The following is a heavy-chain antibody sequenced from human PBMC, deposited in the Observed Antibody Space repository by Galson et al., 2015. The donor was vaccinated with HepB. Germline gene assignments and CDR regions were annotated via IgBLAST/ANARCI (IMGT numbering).Heavy chain of an antibody. Sequence: SLRLSCAGSGFTFSSYAMNWVRQAPGKGLQWVAQISDSGDTTYNTDSVKGRFTISRDNSKNTVYLQMNSLRADDTAVYYCAKRFVTALYFGLDVWGQWTTVTVSS. J-gene: IGHJ6*02. D-gene: IGHD5-18*01. CDR2: ISDSGDTT. V-gene: IGHV3-23*01. CDR3: AKRFVTALYFGLDV. CDR1: GFTFSSYA.